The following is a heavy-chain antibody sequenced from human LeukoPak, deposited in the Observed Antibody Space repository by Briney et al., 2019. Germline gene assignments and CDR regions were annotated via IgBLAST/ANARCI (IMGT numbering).Heavy chain of an antibody. Sequence: GGSLRLSCGASGFTFSTYGMTWVRQAPGKGLEWVSGMSDSGTNTYYADSVKGRFTISRDNSKNTLYLQMNSLRAEDTAVYYCAKGGAVSSKSITMVRGTRRYYYYMDVWGKGTTVTISS. V-gene: IGHV3-23*01. CDR2: MSDSGTNT. J-gene: IGHJ6*03. CDR3: AKGGAVSSKSITMVRGTRRYYYYMDV. CDR1: GFTFSTYG. D-gene: IGHD3-10*01.